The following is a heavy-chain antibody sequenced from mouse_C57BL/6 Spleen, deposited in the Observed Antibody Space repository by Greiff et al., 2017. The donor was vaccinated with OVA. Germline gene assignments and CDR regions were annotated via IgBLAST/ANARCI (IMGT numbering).Heavy chain of an antibody. CDR3: ARDSYYGNYVGMAY. Sequence: EVKLVESGGGLVKPGGSLKLSCAASGFTFSSYAMSWVRQTPEKRLEWVATISDGGSYTYYPDNVKGRFTISRDNAKNNLYLQLSHLKSEDTAMYYCARDSYYGNYVGMAYWGQGTLVTVSA. CDR2: ISDGGSYT. CDR1: GFTFSSYA. V-gene: IGHV5-4*01. J-gene: IGHJ3*01. D-gene: IGHD2-10*01.